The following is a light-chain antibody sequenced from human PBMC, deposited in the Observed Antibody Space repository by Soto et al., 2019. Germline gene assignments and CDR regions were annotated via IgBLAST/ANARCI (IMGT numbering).Light chain of an antibody. CDR1: QGISNY. CDR3: QKYNSVPA. V-gene: IGKV1-27*01. J-gene: IGKJ4*01. CDR2: AAS. Sequence: DLQMTQSPSSLSASVADRVTITCRASQGISNYVAWYQQTPGKVPKLLIYAASTLQSGVPSRFSGSGSGTDFTLTISSLQPEDVATYYCQKYNSVPAFGGGTKVEIK.